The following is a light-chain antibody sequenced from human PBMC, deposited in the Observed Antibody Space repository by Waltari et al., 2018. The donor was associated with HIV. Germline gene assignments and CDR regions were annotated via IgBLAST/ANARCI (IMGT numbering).Light chain of an antibody. V-gene: IGKV1-5*03. Sequence: DVQMTQSPSTLSASIGDRVTISCRASQTITTSLAWYQHKPGKAPKLLVYGASTLPSGVPSKFSGSGSGTEFTLTISSLQPDDFATYYCRHYKYYPFTFGPGTKVDIK. CDR2: GAS. J-gene: IGKJ3*01. CDR1: QTITTS. CDR3: RHYKYYPFT.